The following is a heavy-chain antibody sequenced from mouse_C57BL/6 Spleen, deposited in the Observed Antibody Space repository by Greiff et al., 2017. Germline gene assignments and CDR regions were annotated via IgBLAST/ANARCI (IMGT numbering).Heavy chain of an antibody. J-gene: IGHJ4*01. D-gene: IGHD1-1*01. Sequence: QVQLQQPGAELVKPGASVKLSCKASGYTFTSYWMHWVKQRPGQGLEWIGMIHPNSGSTNYNEKFKSKATLTVAKSSSTAYMQLSSLTSEDSAVYCCARFYYGSSYDYAMDDWGQGTSGTVSS. CDR3: ARFYYGSSYDYAMDD. CDR2: IHPNSGST. V-gene: IGHV1-64*01. CDR1: GYTFTSYW.